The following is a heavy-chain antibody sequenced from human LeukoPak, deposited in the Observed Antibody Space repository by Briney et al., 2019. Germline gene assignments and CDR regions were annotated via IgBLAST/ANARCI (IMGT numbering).Heavy chain of an antibody. CDR3: ARGTDSISCFDY. Sequence: SETLSLTCTVSGGSISSGDYYWSWIRQSPGKGLEWIGYIYYSGSTYYNPSPKSRVTISVDTSKNQFSLKLSSVTAADTAVYYCARGTDSISCFDYWGQGTLVTVSS. J-gene: IGHJ4*02. V-gene: IGHV4-30-4*01. CDR2: IYYSGST. D-gene: IGHD2-8*02. CDR1: GGSISSGDYY.